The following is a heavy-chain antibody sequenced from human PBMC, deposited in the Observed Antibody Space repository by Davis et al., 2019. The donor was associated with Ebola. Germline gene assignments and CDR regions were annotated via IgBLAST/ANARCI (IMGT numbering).Heavy chain of an antibody. CDR1: GFTFSSYS. V-gene: IGHV3-48*04. Sequence: GESLKISCAASGFTFSSYSMNWVRQAPGKGLEWVSYISSSSSTIYYADSVKGRFTISRDNAKNSLYLQMNSLRAEDTAVYYCARDENYYDSSGYSTYFDYWGQGTLVTVSS. D-gene: IGHD3-22*01. CDR2: ISSSSSTI. J-gene: IGHJ4*02. CDR3: ARDENYYDSSGYSTYFDY.